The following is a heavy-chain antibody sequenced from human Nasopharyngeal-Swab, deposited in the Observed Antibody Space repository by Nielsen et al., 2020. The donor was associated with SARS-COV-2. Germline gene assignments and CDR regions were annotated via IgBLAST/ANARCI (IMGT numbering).Heavy chain of an antibody. J-gene: IGHJ6*02. Sequence: GESLKLSCAASGFTFSSYSMNLVRQAPGKGLEWVSYISSSSTIYYAASVKGRFTISRDNAKNSLYLQMNSLRAEDTAVYYCARDPKYYYYYGMDVWGQGTTVTVSS. V-gene: IGHV3-48*04. CDR2: ISSSSTI. CDR1: GFTFSSYS. CDR3: ARDPKYYYYYGMDV.